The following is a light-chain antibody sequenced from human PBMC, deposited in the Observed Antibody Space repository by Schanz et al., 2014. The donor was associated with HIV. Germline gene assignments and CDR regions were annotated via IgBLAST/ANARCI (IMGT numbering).Light chain of an antibody. V-gene: IGLV1-51*01. J-gene: IGLJ2*01. CDR3: ATWDSTLFGVV. Sequence: QSVLTQPPSVSAAPGQKVTISCSGSTSNIANNFVSWYQQLPGTAPKLLIFADYQRPSEIPDRISGSKTGTSATLAINGLQTGDEADYFCATWDSTLFGVVFGGGTKLTVL. CDR1: TSNIANNF. CDR2: ADY.